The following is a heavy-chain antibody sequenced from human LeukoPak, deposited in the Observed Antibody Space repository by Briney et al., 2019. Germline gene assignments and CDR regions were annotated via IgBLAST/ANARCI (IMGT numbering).Heavy chain of an antibody. J-gene: IGHJ4*02. CDR1: GFTFSDYY. CDR2: ISSSGGNI. CDR3: ARVFQQLAFDY. V-gene: IGHV3-11*04. Sequence: GGSLRLSCAASGFTFSDYYMNWIRQAPGRGLEWISYISSSGGNINYADSVQGRFTISRDNAKKSLYLQMNSLRAEDTAVYYCARVFQQLAFDYWGQGTLVTVSS. D-gene: IGHD6-6*01.